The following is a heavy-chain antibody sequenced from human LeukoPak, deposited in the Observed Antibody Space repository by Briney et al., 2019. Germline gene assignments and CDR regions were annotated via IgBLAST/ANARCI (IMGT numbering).Heavy chain of an antibody. CDR1: GGTFSSYA. Sequence: SVKVSCKASGGTFSSYAISWVRQAPGQGLEWMGGIIPIFGTANYAQTFQGRVTVTIDTSTSTAYMELRYLRSDDTAVYYCARAGDAFDFWGQGTMVIVSS. CDR3: ARAGDAFDF. CDR2: IIPIFGTA. V-gene: IGHV1-69*05. J-gene: IGHJ3*01.